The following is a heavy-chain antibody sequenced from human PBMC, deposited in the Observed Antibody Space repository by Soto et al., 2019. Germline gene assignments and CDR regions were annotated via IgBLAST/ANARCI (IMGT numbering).Heavy chain of an antibody. Sequence: HPGGSLRLSCAASGFTFSSYGMHWVRQAPGKGLEWVAVIPHDGTNKYYGDSVKGRFTISRDDSKNTLYLQMNSLRAEDTAVYYCAKNKFCSSTSCHYYGMDVWGQGTTVTV. V-gene: IGHV3-30*02. D-gene: IGHD2-2*01. CDR2: IPHDGTNK. J-gene: IGHJ6*02. CDR3: AKNKFCSSTSCHYYGMDV. CDR1: GFTFSSYG.